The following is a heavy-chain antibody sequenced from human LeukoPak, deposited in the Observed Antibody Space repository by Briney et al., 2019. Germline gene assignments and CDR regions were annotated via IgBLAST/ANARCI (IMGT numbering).Heavy chain of an antibody. V-gene: IGHV3-13*01. CDR3: ARVFTARSGGYDAFDI. Sequence: GGSLRLSCAASGFTFSSYDMHWVRQATGKGLEWVSAIDTTGDTYYPGSVKGRFTISRENAKNSLYLETNSLRAGDTAVYYCARVFTARSGGYDAFDIWGQGTMVTVSS. CDR1: GFTFSSYD. J-gene: IGHJ3*02. D-gene: IGHD6-25*01. CDR2: IDTTGDT.